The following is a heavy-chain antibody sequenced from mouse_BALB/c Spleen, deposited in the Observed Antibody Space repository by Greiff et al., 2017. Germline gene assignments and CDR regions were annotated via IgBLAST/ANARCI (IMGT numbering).Heavy chain of an antibody. Sequence: EVQLVESGGGLVQPGGSRKLSCAASGFTFSSFGMHWVRQAPEKGLEWVAYISSGSSTIYYADTVKGRFTISRDNPKNTLFLQMTSLRSEDTAMYYGALLRNWGQGTLVTVSA. CDR1: GFTFSSFG. D-gene: IGHD1-1*01. J-gene: IGHJ3*01. V-gene: IGHV5-17*02. CDR2: ISSGSSTI. CDR3: ALLRN.